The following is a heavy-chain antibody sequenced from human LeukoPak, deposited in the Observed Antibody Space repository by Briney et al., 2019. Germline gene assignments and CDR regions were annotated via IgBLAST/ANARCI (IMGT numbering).Heavy chain of an antibody. Sequence: SETLSLTCTVSGGSISSSSYYWGWIRQPPGKGLEWIGSIYYSGSTYYNPSLKSRVTISVDTSKNQFSLKLSSVTAADTAVYYCARGARGYSYGWGQGTLVTVSS. CDR1: GGSISSSSYY. V-gene: IGHV4-39*07. D-gene: IGHD5-18*01. J-gene: IGHJ4*02. CDR3: ARGARGYSYG. CDR2: IYYSGST.